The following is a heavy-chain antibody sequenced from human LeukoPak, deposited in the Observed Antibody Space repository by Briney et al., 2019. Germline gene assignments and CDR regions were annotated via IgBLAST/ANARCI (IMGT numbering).Heavy chain of an antibody. Sequence: SETLSLTCAVYGGSFSGYYWSWIRQPPGKGLGWIGEINHSGSTNYNPSLKSRVTISVDTSKNQFSLKLSSVTAADTAVYYCARGRYSYGYCAFDIWGQGTMVTVSS. CDR2: INHSGST. J-gene: IGHJ3*02. V-gene: IGHV4-34*01. CDR3: ARGRYSYGYCAFDI. D-gene: IGHD5-18*01. CDR1: GGSFSGYY.